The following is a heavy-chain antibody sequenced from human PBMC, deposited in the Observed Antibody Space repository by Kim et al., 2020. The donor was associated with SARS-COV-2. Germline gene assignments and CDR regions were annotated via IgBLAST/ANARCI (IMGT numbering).Heavy chain of an antibody. D-gene: IGHD2-21*02. V-gene: IGHV4-59*01. CDR3: ARAPRGLLQHQGGDYFDY. Sequence: SETLSLTCTVSGGSISSDYWSWIRQPPGKGLEWIGYIYYSGNTNYNPSLKSRVTISVDTSKNQFSLKLRSVTAADTAVYYCARAPRGLLQHQGGDYFDY. CDR2: IYYSGNT. J-gene: IGHJ4*01. CDR1: GGSISSDY.